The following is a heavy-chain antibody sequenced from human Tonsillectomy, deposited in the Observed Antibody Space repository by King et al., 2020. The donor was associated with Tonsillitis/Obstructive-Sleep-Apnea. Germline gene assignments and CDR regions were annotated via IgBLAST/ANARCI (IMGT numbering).Heavy chain of an antibody. CDR2: TSYDGINK. CDR1: GFTISSHA. J-gene: IGHJ6*03. Sequence: QVQLVESGGGVVQPGRSLRLSCAASGFTISSHAMHWVRQAPGKGLEWVAVTSYDGINKDYADSVKGRFTISRDNSKNTLYLQMNSLRVEDTAVYYCARDFSSDPTYDPKSYYHSMDVWGKGTTVTVSS. D-gene: IGHD3-3*01. V-gene: IGHV3-30*04. CDR3: ARDFSSDPTYDPKSYYHSMDV.